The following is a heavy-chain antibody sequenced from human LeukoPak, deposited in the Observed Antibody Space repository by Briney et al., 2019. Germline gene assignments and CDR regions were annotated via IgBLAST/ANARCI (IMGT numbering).Heavy chain of an antibody. CDR2: INPNSGGT. CDR1: GYTFTGYY. J-gene: IGHJ4*02. Sequence: ASVKVSCKASGYTFTGYYMHWVRQAPGQGLEWMGWINPNSGGTNYAQKLQGRVTMTTDTSTSTAYMELRSLRSDDTAVYYCARDPNYDFWSGTPAADYWGQGTLVTVSS. D-gene: IGHD3-3*01. CDR3: ARDPNYDFWSGTPAADY. V-gene: IGHV1-2*02.